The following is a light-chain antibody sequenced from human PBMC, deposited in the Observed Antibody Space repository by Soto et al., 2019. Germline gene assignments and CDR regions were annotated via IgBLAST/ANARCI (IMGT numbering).Light chain of an antibody. Sequence: EIVLTQSPATLSLSPVERATLSCRASQSVRTFLAWYQQKPGQAPRLLIYDASKRATGIPDRFSVSGSGTDFTLTISSLEPEDFAVYYCQQRSTWPPALSFGGGTKVEI. CDR1: QSVRTF. V-gene: IGKV3-11*01. CDR2: DAS. J-gene: IGKJ4*01. CDR3: QQRSTWPPALS.